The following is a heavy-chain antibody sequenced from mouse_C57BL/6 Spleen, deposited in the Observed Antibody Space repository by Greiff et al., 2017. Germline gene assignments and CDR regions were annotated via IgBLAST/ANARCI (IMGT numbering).Heavy chain of an antibody. CDR1: GFTFSSYG. V-gene: IGHV5-6*01. J-gene: IGHJ3*01. CDR2: ISSGGSYT. CDR3: ARYDYDAWFAY. D-gene: IGHD2-4*01. Sequence: EVQGVESGGDLVKPGGSLKLSCAASGFTFSSYGMSWVRQTPDKRLEWVATISSGGSYTYYPDSVKGRFTISRDNAKNTLYLQMSSLKSEDTAMYYCARYDYDAWFAYWGQGTLVTVSA.